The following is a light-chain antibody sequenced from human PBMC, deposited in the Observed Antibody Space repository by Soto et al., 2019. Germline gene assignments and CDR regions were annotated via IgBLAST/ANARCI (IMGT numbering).Light chain of an antibody. V-gene: IGKV3-11*01. CDR1: QYIGGY. J-gene: IGKJ4*01. CDR3: QQRASWPLT. Sequence: IVLTQSPGTLSLSPGERATLSCRASQYIGGYLAWYQLRPGQGPRLLIFDAASRATGIPDRVSGSGSGTDFTLTISRLEPEDFAVYYCQQRASWPLTFGGGTKVEIK. CDR2: DAA.